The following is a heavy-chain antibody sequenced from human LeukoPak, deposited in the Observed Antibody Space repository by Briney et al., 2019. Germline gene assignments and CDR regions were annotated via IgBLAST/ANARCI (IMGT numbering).Heavy chain of an antibody. CDR2: ISAYNGNT. J-gene: IGHJ4*02. CDR3: ARAGNCSSTSCYGFGSAGDY. CDR1: GYTFTSYG. D-gene: IGHD2-2*03. V-gene: IGHV1-18*01. Sequence: ASVKVSCKASGYTFTSYGISWVRQAPGQGLEWMGWISAYNGNTNYAQKLQGRVTMTTDTSTSTAYMELRSLRSDDTAVYYCARAGNCSSTSCYGFGSAGDYWGQGTLVTVSS.